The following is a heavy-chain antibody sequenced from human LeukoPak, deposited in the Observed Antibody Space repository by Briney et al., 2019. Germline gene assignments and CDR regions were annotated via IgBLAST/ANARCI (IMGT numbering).Heavy chain of an antibody. CDR3: ARDRIQLWSEFDY. V-gene: IGHV3-30-3*01. D-gene: IGHD5-18*01. CDR2: ISYDGSNK. J-gene: IGHJ4*02. Sequence: GRSLRLSCAASGFTFSSYAMHWVRQAPGKGLEWVAVISYDGSNKYYADSVKGRFTISRDNSKNTLYLQMNSLRAEDTAAYYCARDRIQLWSEFDYWGQGTLVTVSS. CDR1: GFTFSSYA.